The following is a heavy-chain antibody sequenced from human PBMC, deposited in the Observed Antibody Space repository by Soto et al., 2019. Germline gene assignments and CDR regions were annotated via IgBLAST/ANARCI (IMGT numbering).Heavy chain of an antibody. CDR1: GGTFSSYV. D-gene: IGHD3-3*01. V-gene: IGHV1-69*13. CDR2: IIPIFGTA. CDR3: ASDFWSGYSPGDYHYGMAV. J-gene: IGHJ6*02. Sequence: SVKVSCKASGGTFSSYVISWVRQAPGQGLEWMGGIIPIFGTANYAQKFQGRVTITADESTSTAYMELSSLRSEDTAVYYCASDFWSGYSPGDYHYGMAVWGQGTTVTVSS.